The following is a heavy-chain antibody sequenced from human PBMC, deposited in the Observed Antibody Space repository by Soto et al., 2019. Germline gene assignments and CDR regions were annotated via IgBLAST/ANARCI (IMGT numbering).Heavy chain of an antibody. CDR1: GFTFSSYA. CDR3: AKSPGMYYYDSSGYYHYDY. D-gene: IGHD3-22*01. Sequence: PGGSLRLSCAASGFTFSSYAMSWVRQAPGKGLEWVSAISGSGVSTYYADSVKCRFTISRDNSKNTLYLQMNSLRAEDTAVYYCAKSPGMYYYDSSGYYHYDYWGQGTLVTVSS. J-gene: IGHJ4*02. CDR2: ISGSGVST. V-gene: IGHV3-23*01.